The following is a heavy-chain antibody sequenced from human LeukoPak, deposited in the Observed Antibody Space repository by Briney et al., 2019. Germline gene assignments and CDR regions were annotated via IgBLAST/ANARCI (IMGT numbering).Heavy chain of an antibody. CDR3: ARDLSHYDILTGYDY. J-gene: IGHJ4*02. CDR1: GYTFTSYG. V-gene: IGHV1-18*04. CDR2: ISAYNGNT. Sequence: ASVKVSCKASGYTFTSYGISWVRQAPGQGLERMGWISAYNGNTNYAQKLQGRVTMTTDTSTSAAYMELRSLRSDDTAVYYCARDLSHYDILTGYDYWGQGTLVTVSS. D-gene: IGHD3-9*01.